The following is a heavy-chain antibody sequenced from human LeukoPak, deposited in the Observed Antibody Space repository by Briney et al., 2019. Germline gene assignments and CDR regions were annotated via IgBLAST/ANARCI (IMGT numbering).Heavy chain of an antibody. D-gene: IGHD1/OR15-1a*01. CDR2: ISGSGGST. CDR3: AKDLPPARTKSYYFDY. V-gene: IGHV3-23*01. CDR1: GFTFSSYA. J-gene: IGHJ4*02. Sequence: GGPLRLSCAASGFTFSSYAMSWVRQAPGKGLEWVSAISGSGGSTYYADSVKGRFTISRDNSKNTLYLQMNSLGAEDTAVYYCAKDLPPARTKSYYFDYWGQGTLVTVSS.